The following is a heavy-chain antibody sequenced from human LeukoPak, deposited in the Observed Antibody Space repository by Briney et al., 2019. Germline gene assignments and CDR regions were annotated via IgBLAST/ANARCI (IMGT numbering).Heavy chain of an antibody. CDR3: ARRSRGVVPAATFDY. V-gene: IGHV1-46*01. CDR1: GYTFTSYY. J-gene: IGHJ4*02. Sequence: GASVRVSGKAFGYTFTSYYMHWVRQAPGQGLEWMRIINPSGGSTRYAQKFQGRVTMTRDTSTSTVYMGLSSLRSEDTAVYYCARRSRGVVPAATFDYWGQGTLVTVSS. D-gene: IGHD2-2*01. CDR2: INPSGGST.